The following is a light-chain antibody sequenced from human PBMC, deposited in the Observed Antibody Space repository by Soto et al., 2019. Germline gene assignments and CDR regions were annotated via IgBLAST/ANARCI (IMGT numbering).Light chain of an antibody. CDR2: AAS. CDR1: QGISSY. V-gene: IGKV1-8*01. CDR3: QQRSNWPPT. J-gene: IGKJ5*01. Sequence: AIRMTQSPSSLSASTGDRVTITCRASQGISSYLAWYQQKPGKAPKLLIYAASTLQSGVPSRFSGSGSGTDFTLTISSVEPEDFAVYICQQRSNWPPTFGQGTRLEIK.